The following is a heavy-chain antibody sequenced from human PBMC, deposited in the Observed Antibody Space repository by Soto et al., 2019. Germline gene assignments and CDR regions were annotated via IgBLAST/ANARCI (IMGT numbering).Heavy chain of an antibody. Sequence: PGGSLRLSCAASGFTFSDYYMSWLRQAPGKGLEWISYISSSGTYTSYADSVKGRFTISRDNAKNSLYLQMNSLGAEDTAVYHSARFESSRYSRGRFESWGQGTLVTVSS. CDR3: ARFESSRYSRGRFES. J-gene: IGHJ5*01. CDR1: GFTFSDYY. D-gene: IGHD3-22*01. CDR2: ISSSGTYT. V-gene: IGHV3-11*03.